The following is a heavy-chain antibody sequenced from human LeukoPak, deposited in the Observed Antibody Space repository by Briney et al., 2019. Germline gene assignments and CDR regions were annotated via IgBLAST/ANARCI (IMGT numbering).Heavy chain of an antibody. J-gene: IGHJ4*02. CDR1: GDSIGSTTTYY. D-gene: IGHD3-10*01. Sequence: SETLSLTCTVSGDSIGSTTTYYWGWIRQPPGKGLEWIGNVNYRGTPHYNPSLTSRVTMSLDTSKNHFSLKLSSVTAADTAIYYCARALSGYGSEKGYFDSWGQGTLVTVPS. CDR3: ARALSGYGSEKGYFDS. CDR2: VNYRGTP. V-gene: IGHV4-39*07.